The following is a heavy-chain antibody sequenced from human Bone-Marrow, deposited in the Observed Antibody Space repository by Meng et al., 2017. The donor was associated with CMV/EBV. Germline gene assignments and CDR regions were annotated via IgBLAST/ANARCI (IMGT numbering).Heavy chain of an antibody. CDR3: ARAYNVPGWFDP. CDR1: GFTFSDYY. CDR2: ISSSGSTI. V-gene: IGHV3-11*01. D-gene: IGHD1-14*01. J-gene: IGHJ5*02. Sequence: GESLKIHRAASGFTFSDYYMSWIRQAPGKGLEWVSYISSSGSTIYYADSVKGRFTISRDNAKNSLYLQMNSLRAEDTAVYYCARAYNVPGWFDPWGQATPVTFSS.